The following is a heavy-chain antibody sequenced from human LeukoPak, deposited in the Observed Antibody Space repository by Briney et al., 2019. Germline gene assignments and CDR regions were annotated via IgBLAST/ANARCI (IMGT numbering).Heavy chain of an antibody. V-gene: IGHV1-69*05. D-gene: IGHD2-2*01. CDR2: IIPIFGTA. CDR3: ARNGVGEYQLRLYYMDV. Sequence: ASMKVSCKASGGTFSSYAISWVRQAPGQGLEWMGGIIPIFGTANYAQKFQGRVTITTDESTSTAYMELSSLRSEDTAVYYCARNGVGEYQLRLYYMDVWGKGTTVTVSS. CDR1: GGTFSSYA. J-gene: IGHJ6*03.